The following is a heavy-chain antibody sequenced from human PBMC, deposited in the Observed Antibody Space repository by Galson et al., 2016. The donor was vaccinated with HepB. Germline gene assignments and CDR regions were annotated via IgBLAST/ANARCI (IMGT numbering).Heavy chain of an antibody. Sequence: SLRLSCAASGFTFGTYTMHWIRQAPGEGLQWVSLITGDRANAYYADSVKGRFTITRDNAKKSLYLQMNSLRAEDTAVYFCARDSRGRFFDWARYGLDVWGQGTTVTVSS. CDR1: GFTFGTYT. D-gene: IGHD3-9*01. CDR3: ARDSRGRFFDWARYGLDV. V-gene: IGHV3-43*01. J-gene: IGHJ6*02. CDR2: ITGDRANA.